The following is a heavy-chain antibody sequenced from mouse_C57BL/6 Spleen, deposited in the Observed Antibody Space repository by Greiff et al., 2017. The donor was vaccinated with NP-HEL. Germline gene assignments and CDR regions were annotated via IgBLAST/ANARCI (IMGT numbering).Heavy chain of an antibody. V-gene: IGHV1-50*01. CDR1: GYTFTSYW. J-gene: IGHJ1*03. CDR2: IDPSDSYT. CDR3: ARGDGSSFWYFDV. Sequence: QVQLQQSGAELVKPGASVKLSCKASGYTFTSYWMQWVKQRPGQGLEWIGEIDPSDSYTNYNQKFKGKATLTVDTSSSTAYMQLSSLTSEDSAVYYCARGDGSSFWYFDVWGTGTTVTVSS. D-gene: IGHD1-1*01.